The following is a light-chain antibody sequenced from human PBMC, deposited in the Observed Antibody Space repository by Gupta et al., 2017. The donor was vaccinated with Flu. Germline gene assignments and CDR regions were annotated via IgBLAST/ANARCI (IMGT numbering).Light chain of an antibody. CDR1: SSNIGSNY. J-gene: IGLJ1*01. Sequence: QSVLTQPPSVSAAARQRVTISCSGSSSNIGSNYVSWFQQLPGAAPRLLISDNNQRPSGIPDRFSGSKSGTSATLGITGLQTGDEADYYCGTWDSSLGAYVFGAGTKVTVL. V-gene: IGLV1-51*01. CDR2: DNN. CDR3: GTWDSSLGAYV.